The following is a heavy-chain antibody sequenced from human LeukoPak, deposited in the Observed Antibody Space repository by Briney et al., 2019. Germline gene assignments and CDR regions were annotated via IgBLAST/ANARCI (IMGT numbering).Heavy chain of an antibody. CDR1: GASISTGVYS. D-gene: IGHD6-13*01. V-gene: IGHV4-30-4*07. CDR2: IYYSGST. CDR3: AREQQLVPGVIDY. J-gene: IGHJ4*02. Sequence: SETLSPTCAVSGASISTGVYSWNWIRQPPGKGLEWMGYIYYSGSTSYNPSLKNRVTISVDTSKNQFSLKLSSVTAADTAVYYCAREQQLVPGVIDYWGQGTLVTVSS.